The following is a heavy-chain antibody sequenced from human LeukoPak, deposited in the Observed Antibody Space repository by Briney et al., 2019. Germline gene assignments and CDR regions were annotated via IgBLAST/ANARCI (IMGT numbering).Heavy chain of an antibody. CDR2: ISAYNGNT. V-gene: IGHV1-18*01. CDR3: ARGRIVGATKAFDI. CDR1: GYTFTSYG. D-gene: IGHD1-26*01. J-gene: IGHJ3*02. Sequence: ASVKVSCKASGYTFTSYGISWVRQAPGQGLERMRWISAYNGNTNYAQKLQGRVTMTTDTSTSTAYMELRSLRSDDTAVYYCARGRIVGATKAFDIWGQGTMVTVSS.